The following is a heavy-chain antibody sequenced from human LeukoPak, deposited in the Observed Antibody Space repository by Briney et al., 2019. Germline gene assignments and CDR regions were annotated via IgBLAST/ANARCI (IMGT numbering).Heavy chain of an antibody. CDR2: ISYDGSNK. V-gene: IGHV3-30*18. CDR1: GFTFSSSG. Sequence: GGSLRLSCAASGFTFSSSGMNWVRQAPGKGLEWVAVISYDGSNKYYADSVKGRFTISRDNSKNTLYLQMNSLRAEDTAVYYCAKDSHWGQGTLVTVSS. J-gene: IGHJ4*02. CDR3: AKDSH.